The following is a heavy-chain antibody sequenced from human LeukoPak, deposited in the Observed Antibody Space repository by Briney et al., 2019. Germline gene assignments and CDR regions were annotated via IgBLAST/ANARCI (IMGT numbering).Heavy chain of an antibody. Sequence: GASVKVSCKASGGTFSSYAISWVRQAPEQGLEWMGGIIPIFGTANYAQKFQGRVTITADESTSTAYMELSSLRSEDTAVYYCARSSRVSATVTLDYWGQGTLVTVSS. CDR1: GGTFSSYA. CDR2: IIPIFGTA. J-gene: IGHJ4*02. D-gene: IGHD2-15*01. V-gene: IGHV1-69*13. CDR3: ARSSRVSATVTLDY.